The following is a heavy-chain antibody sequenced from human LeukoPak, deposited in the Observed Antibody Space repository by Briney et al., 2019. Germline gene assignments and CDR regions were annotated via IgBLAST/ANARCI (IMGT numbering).Heavy chain of an antibody. CDR3: ASRGTAGSGWYDY. D-gene: IGHD6-19*01. Sequence: GGSLRLSCAASGFTFSSYSMNWVRQAPGKGLEWVSVIYSGGSTYYADSVKGRFTISRDNSKNTLYLQMNSLRAEDTAVYYCASRGTAGSGWYDYWGQGTLVTVSS. V-gene: IGHV3-53*01. CDR1: GFTFSSYS. J-gene: IGHJ4*02. CDR2: IYSGGST.